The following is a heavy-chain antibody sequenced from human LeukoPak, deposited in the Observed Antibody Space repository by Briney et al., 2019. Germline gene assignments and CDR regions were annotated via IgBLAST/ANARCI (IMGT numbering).Heavy chain of an antibody. D-gene: IGHD3-16*01. CDR2: IYYSGST. CDR3: ARGFGPWGAFDI. Sequence: PSETLSLTCTASGGSISTYYWSWIRQPPGKGLEWIGYIYYSGSTNYNPSLKSRVTISVDTSKNQFSLKLSSVTAADTAVYSCARGFGPWGAFDIWGQGTMVTVSS. CDR1: GGSISTYY. V-gene: IGHV4-59*01. J-gene: IGHJ3*02.